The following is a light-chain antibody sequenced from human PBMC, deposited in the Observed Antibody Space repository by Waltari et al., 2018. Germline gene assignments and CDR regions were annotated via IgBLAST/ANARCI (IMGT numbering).Light chain of an antibody. CDR1: QTIFYGSNNKNY. Sequence: DIVMTQSPDSLAVSLGERATINCKSSQTIFYGSNNKNYLAWYQQKPRQPPRLLLYWASTRESGVPDRFRGSGSGTDFTLTISSLQAEDVAVYYCQQYYSIPYTFGPGTKLEIK. CDR2: WAS. J-gene: IGKJ2*01. CDR3: QQYYSIPYT. V-gene: IGKV4-1*01.